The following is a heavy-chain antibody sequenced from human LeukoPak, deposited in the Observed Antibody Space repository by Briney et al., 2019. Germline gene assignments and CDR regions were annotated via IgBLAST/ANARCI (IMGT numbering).Heavy chain of an antibody. J-gene: IGHJ3*02. D-gene: IGHD3-10*01. CDR2: ISSSGSII. V-gene: IGHV3-48*03. Sequence: PGGSLRLSCAASGFTFSSYEMNWVRQAPGKGLEWVSYISSSGSIIYYVDSVEGRFTISRDNAKNSLYLQMNSLRAEDTAVYYCATYGSGSYIDAFDIWGQGTMVTVSS. CDR3: ATYGSGSYIDAFDI. CDR1: GFTFSSYE.